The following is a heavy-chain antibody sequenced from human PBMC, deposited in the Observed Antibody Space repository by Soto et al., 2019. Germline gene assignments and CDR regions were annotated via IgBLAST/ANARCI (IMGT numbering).Heavy chain of an antibody. CDR2: IPNFGSDR. CDR1: GFSLSDYS. Sequence: QVQLVESGGGVVQPGRSLRLSCAASGFSLSDYSMHWVRQAPGKGLEWVAAIPNFGSDRHYADSVKGRFTISRDDYKNTLGLQMDSLKTADAAVYYCARALDGQVSSAWTWLDHWGQGTLVTVSS. J-gene: IGHJ4*02. V-gene: IGHV3-30-3*01. D-gene: IGHD2-2*01. CDR3: ARALDGQVSSAWTWLDH.